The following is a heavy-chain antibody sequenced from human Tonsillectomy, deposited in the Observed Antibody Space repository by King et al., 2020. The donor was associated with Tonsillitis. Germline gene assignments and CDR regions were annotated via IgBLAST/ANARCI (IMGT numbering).Heavy chain of an antibody. CDR2: IYHSGST. CDR1: GYSISSGYY. CDR3: AGFAYYSSSTSCYAGFDY. V-gene: IGHV4-38-2*01. Sequence: QLQESGPGLVKPSETLSLTCAVSGYSISSGYYWGWIRQPPGKGLEWIGSIYHSGSTYYNPSLKSRVTISVDTSKNQFSLKQSYVTAADTAVYYCAGFAYYSSSTSCYAGFDYWGQGTLVTVSS. D-gene: IGHD2-2*01. J-gene: IGHJ4*02.